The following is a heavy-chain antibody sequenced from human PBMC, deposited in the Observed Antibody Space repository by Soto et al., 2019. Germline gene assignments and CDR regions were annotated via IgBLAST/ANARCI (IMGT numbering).Heavy chain of an antibody. CDR1: GGSISSYY. V-gene: IGHV4-59*01. CDR3: ARDLWGYCGTDCYPLDV. CDR2: MYNTGST. J-gene: IGHJ6*02. D-gene: IGHD2-21*02. Sequence: QVQLQESGPGLVKPSETLSLTCTVSGGSISSYYWSWIRQPPGKGLEWIGYMYNTGSTVYNPSLKSRATISVDTSKNQCSMKLNAVTAADTAVYYCARDLWGYCGTDCYPLDVWGQGTTVTVSS.